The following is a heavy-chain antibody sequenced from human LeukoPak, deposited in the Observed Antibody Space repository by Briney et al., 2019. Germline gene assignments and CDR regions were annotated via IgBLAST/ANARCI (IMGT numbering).Heavy chain of an antibody. D-gene: IGHD3-22*01. Sequence: GGSLRLSCAASGFTFSSYEMNWVRQALGKGLEWVSYISSSGSTIYYADSVKGRFTISRDNAKNSLYLQMNSLRAEDTAVYYCARDRDRSGYYYAPRYYYYGMDVWGQGTTVTVSS. J-gene: IGHJ6*02. CDR3: ARDRDRSGYYYAPRYYYYGMDV. CDR1: GFTFSSYE. V-gene: IGHV3-48*03. CDR2: ISSSGSTI.